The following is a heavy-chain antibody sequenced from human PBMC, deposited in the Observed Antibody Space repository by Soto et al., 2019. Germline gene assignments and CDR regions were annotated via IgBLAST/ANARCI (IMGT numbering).Heavy chain of an antibody. D-gene: IGHD2-21*02. CDR3: ARDKCAGDCYAYNWFDP. CDR2: IIPIFGTA. Sequence: ASVKVYCKASGGTFSSYAISWVRQAPGQKLEWMGGIIPIFGTANYAQKFQGRVTITADESTSTAYMELSSLRSEDTAVYYCARDKCAGDCYAYNWFDPWGQGTLVTVSS. J-gene: IGHJ5*02. V-gene: IGHV1-69*13. CDR1: GGTFSSYA.